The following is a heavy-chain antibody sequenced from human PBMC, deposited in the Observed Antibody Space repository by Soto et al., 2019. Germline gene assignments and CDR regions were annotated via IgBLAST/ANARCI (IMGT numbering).Heavy chain of an antibody. V-gene: IGHV3-23*01. D-gene: IGHD2-15*01. CDR2: ISGSGGST. CDR1: GFTFSSYA. J-gene: IGHJ3*02. Sequence: GGSLRLSCAASGFTFSSYAMSWVRQAPGKGLEWVSAISGSGGSTYYADSVKGRFTISRDNSKNTLYLQMNSLRAEDTAVYYCAKDSHDIVVVVATDAFDIWGQGTMVTVSS. CDR3: AKDSHDIVVVVATDAFDI.